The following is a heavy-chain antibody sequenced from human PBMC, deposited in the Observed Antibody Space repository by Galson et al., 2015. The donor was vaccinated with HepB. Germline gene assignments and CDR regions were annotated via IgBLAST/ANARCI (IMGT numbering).Heavy chain of an antibody. CDR3: ARLPRGYCSVGTCFDWFDP. CDR2: IYPGDSET. D-gene: IGHD2-15*01. Sequence: QSGAEVKEPGDSLNISCKGSGYTFTSYWIAWVRQMPGKGLEWMGIIYPGDSETRYSPSFQGQVTISADRSITTAYLQWSSLKTSDTAMYYCARLPRGYCSVGTCFDWFDPWGQGTPVTVSS. J-gene: IGHJ5*02. CDR1: GYTFTSYW. V-gene: IGHV5-51*01.